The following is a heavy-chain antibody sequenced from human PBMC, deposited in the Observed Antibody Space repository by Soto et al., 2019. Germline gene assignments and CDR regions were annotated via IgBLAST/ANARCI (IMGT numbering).Heavy chain of an antibody. V-gene: IGHV4-4*07. CDR1: GGSISSSY. CDR3: ARGRSYYDLGSGYYTGVWFDP. D-gene: IGHD3-3*01. Sequence: SETLSLTCTVSGGSISSSYWSWIRQPAGKGLEWIGRIYTSGSTNYNPSLKSRVTMSVDTSKNQFSLKLSSVTAADTAVYYCARGRSYYDLGSGYYTGVWFDPWRQGTPDTVSS. CDR2: IYTSGST. J-gene: IGHJ5*02.